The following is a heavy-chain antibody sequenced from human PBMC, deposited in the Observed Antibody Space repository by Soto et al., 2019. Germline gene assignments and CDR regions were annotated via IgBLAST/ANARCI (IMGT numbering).Heavy chain of an antibody. D-gene: IGHD6-19*01. J-gene: IGHJ5*02. Sequence: QVQLQESGPGLVKPSGTLSLTCAVSSGSISSSNWWSWVRQPPGKGLEWIGEIYHSGSTNSNPSLKSRVTLSVDKSKHQFSLKLSSVTAADTAVYYCARGGGWDNWFDPWGQGTLVTVSS. CDR2: IYHSGST. CDR3: ARGGGWDNWFDP. V-gene: IGHV4-4*02. CDR1: SGSISSSNW.